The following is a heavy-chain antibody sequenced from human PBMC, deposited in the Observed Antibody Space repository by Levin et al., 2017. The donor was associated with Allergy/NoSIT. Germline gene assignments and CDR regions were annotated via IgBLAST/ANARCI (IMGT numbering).Heavy chain of an antibody. J-gene: IGHJ4*02. Sequence: GESLKISCAASGFTFSDYYMSWIRQAPGKGLEWVSYISSSSSYTNYADSVKGRFTISRDNAKNSLYLQMNSLRAEDTAVYYCARMIGDYDILTGYSYYFDYWGQGTLVTVSS. CDR2: ISSSSSYT. CDR3: ARMIGDYDILTGYSYYFDY. D-gene: IGHD3-9*01. CDR1: GFTFSDYY. V-gene: IGHV3-11*03.